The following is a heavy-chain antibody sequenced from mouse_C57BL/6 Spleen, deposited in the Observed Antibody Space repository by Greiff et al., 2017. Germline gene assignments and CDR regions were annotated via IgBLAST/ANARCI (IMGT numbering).Heavy chain of an antibody. CDR2: ISSGGSYT. D-gene: IGHD3-3*01. J-gene: IGHJ2*01. CDR1: GFTFSSYG. Sequence: DVHLVESGGDLVKPGGSLKLSCAASGFTFSSYGMSWVRQTPDKRLEWVATISSGGSYTYYPDSVKGRFTISRDNAKNTLYLQMSSLKSEDTAMYYCARHWEGHLYYFDYWGQGTTLTVSS. CDR3: ARHWEGHLYYFDY. V-gene: IGHV5-6*01.